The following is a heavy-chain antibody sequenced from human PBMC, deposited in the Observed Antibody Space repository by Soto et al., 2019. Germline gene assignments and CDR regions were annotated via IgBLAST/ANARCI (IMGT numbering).Heavy chain of an antibody. V-gene: IGHV3-23*01. CDR2: ISGSGSST. D-gene: IGHD3-3*01. CDR1: GFTFTDYA. CDR3: ATGWDLSLES. Sequence: EVQLLESGGGLVQPGGSLRLSCAASGFTFTDYAVSWVRQAPGKGLEWVSTISGSGSSTFFADSVKGRFTISRDNSQNTLYRVRNSLTGEDTAPYYCATGWDLSLESWGQGPRVPFSS. J-gene: IGHJ4*02.